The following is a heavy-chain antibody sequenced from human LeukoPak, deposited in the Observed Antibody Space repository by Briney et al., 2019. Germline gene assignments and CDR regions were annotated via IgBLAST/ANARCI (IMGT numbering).Heavy chain of an antibody. Sequence: GESPKISCKGSGYTFTSYWITWVRQMPGKGLEWMGRIDPSDSHASYSPSLQGHVTISADKSINTAYLQWSSLKASDTAMYYCARHDCCGGSCPLAYWGQGTLVTVPS. CDR2: IDPSDSHA. D-gene: IGHD2-15*01. J-gene: IGHJ4*02. V-gene: IGHV5-10-1*01. CDR1: GYTFTSYW. CDR3: ARHDCCGGSCPLAY.